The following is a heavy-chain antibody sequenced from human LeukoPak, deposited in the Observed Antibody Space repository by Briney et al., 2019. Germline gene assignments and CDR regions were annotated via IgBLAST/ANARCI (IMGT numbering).Heavy chain of an antibody. D-gene: IGHD3-22*01. CDR2: ISAYNGNT. CDR1: GCTFTSYG. V-gene: IGHV1-18*01. Sequence: ASVKVSCKASGCTFTSYGISWVRQAPGQGLEWMGWISAYNGNTNYAQKLQGRVTMTTDTSTSTAYMELRSLRSDDTAVYYCARVPYTMIVPPGPFDYWGQGTLVTVSS. J-gene: IGHJ4*02. CDR3: ARVPYTMIVPPGPFDY.